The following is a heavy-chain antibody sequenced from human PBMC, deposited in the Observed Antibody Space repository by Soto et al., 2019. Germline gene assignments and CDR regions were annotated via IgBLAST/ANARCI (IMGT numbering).Heavy chain of an antibody. CDR3: AKPKSSDFDY. J-gene: IGHJ4*02. V-gene: IGHV3-30*18. CDR1: GFTFSSYG. CDR2: ISYDGSNK. Sequence: QVQLVESGGGVVQPGRSLRLSCAASGFTFSSYGMHWVRQAPGKGLEWVAVISYDGSNKYYADSVKGRFTISRDNSKNTLYLQMNSLRAEDTAVYYCAKPKSSDFDYWGQGTLVTVSS.